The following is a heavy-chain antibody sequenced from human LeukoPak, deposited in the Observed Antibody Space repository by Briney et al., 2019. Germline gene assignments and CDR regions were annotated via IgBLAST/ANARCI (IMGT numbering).Heavy chain of an antibody. D-gene: IGHD3-10*01. J-gene: IGHJ4*02. V-gene: IGHV3-30*18. CDR2: ILYEGRNK. Sequence: PGGSLRLSCAASGFNFRNSGMHWVRQTPGKGLEWVAVILYEGRNKYYEDSVKGRVTISRDNSKNTLYLHMSSLRAEDQAVYYCAKDQYRFTMVRGLIDYCGQRTLVTVSS. CDR3: AKDQYRFTMVRGLIDY. CDR1: GFNFRNSG.